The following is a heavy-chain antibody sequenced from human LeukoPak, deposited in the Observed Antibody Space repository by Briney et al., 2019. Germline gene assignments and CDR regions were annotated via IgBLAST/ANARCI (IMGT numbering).Heavy chain of an antibody. J-gene: IGHJ5*02. D-gene: IGHD2/OR15-2a*01. V-gene: IGHV3-23*01. Sequence: GGSLRLSCVASGFTFSNYWMSWVRQAPGKVLEWVSDISGSGGSTYYADSVKGRFTISRDNSKNTLYLQMNSLRAEDTAVYYCAKKHSTGLDPWGQGTLVTVSS. CDR3: AKKHSTGLDP. CDR2: ISGSGGST. CDR1: GFTFSNYW.